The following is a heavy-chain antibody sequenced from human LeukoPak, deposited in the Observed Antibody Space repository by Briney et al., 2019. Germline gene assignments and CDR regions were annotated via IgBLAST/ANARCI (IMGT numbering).Heavy chain of an antibody. J-gene: IGHJ4*02. CDR1: GFTFRTYG. CDR3: ARVSDYSNYFDF. D-gene: IGHD4-11*01. CDR2: IWYDGSTK. Sequence: GGSPRLSCAASGFTFRTYGMHWVRQAPGKGLEWVAIIWYDGSTKYYAESVKGRFTISRDNSKNMLYLQMNSLRAEDTAVYYCARVSDYSNYFDFWGQGTLVTVSS. V-gene: IGHV3-33*01.